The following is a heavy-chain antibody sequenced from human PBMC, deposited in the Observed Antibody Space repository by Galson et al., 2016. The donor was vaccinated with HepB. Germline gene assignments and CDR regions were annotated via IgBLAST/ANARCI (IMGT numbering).Heavy chain of an antibody. Sequence: SLRLSCAASGFTFDEYAMHWVRQAPGKGLEWVAGISWNSGNIGYADSVKGRFTISRDNAKNFLYLQMNSLRAEETALYYCAKDRGKTNIVATMVYWGQGTLVTVSS. CDR1: GFTFDEYA. V-gene: IGHV3-9*01. CDR3: AKDRGKTNIVATMVY. CDR2: ISWNSGNI. J-gene: IGHJ4*02. D-gene: IGHD5-12*01.